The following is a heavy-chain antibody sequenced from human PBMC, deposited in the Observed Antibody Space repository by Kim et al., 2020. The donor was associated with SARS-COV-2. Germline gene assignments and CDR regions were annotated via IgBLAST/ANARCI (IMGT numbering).Heavy chain of an antibody. D-gene: IGHD6-6*01. CDR3: ARDAIAARPHHNWFDP. CDR2: ISAYNGNT. Sequence: ASVKVSCKASGYTFTSYGISWVRQAPGQGLEWMGWISAYNGNTNYAQKLQGRVTMTTDTSTSTAYMELRSLRSDDTAVYYCARDAIAARPHHNWFDPWGQGTLVTVSS. J-gene: IGHJ5*02. CDR1: GYTFTSYG. V-gene: IGHV1-18*01.